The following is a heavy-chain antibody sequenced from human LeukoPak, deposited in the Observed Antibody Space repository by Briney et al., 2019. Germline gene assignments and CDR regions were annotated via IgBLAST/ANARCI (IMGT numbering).Heavy chain of an antibody. D-gene: IGHD6-19*01. CDR1: GFTFGWYW. CDR3: ARVEGSGWLGDYFDY. V-gene: IGHV3-7*01. CDR2: IKMDGSEN. Sequence: GGSLRLSCVGSGFTFGWYWMSWVRQAPGKGLEWVANIKMDGSENYYLDSVKGRFTISRDNARHSVYLQMSSLRAEDTAVYYCARVEGSGWLGDYFDYWGQGTLVTVSS. J-gene: IGHJ4*02.